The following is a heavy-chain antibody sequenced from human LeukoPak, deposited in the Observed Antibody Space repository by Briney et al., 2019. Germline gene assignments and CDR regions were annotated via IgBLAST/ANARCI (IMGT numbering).Heavy chain of an antibody. CDR1: GYSFTSFA. D-gene: IGHD3-10*01. CDR3: AREYYYGSGSYYGWFDP. J-gene: IGHJ5*02. V-gene: IGHV1-69*13. Sequence: SVKVSCKASGYSFTSFAISWVRQAPGQGLEWMGGIIPIFGTANYAQKFQGRVTITADESTSTAYMELSSLRSEDTAVYYCAREYYYGSGSYYGWFDPWGQGTLVTVSS. CDR2: IIPIFGTA.